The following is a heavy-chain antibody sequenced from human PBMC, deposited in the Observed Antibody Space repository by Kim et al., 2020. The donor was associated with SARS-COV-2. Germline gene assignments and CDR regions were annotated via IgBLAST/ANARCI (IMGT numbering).Heavy chain of an antibody. Sequence: SETLSLTCTVSGGSISSGGYYWSWIRQHPGKGLEWIGYIYYSGSTYYNPSLKSRVTISVDTSKNQFSLKLSSVTAADTAVYYCARGDLVVPAAPPDYYYGMDVWGQGTTVTVSS. J-gene: IGHJ6*02. CDR3: ARGDLVVPAAPPDYYYGMDV. CDR2: IYYSGST. CDR1: GGSISSGGYY. D-gene: IGHD2-2*01. V-gene: IGHV4-31*03.